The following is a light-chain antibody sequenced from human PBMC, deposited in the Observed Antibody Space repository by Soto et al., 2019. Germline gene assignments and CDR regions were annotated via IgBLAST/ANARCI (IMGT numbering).Light chain of an antibody. Sequence: DVVMAQSPLSLPVTLGQPASISCRSSQSLVNSDGNTYLNWFHQRPGQSPRRLIYKVSNRDSGVPDRFSGSGSVTDFTLMISRVEAEDVGIYYCMQGLHWPFTVGQGTRLEIK. CDR2: KVS. J-gene: IGKJ2*01. CDR3: MQGLHWPFT. CDR1: QSLVNSDGNTY. V-gene: IGKV2-30*01.